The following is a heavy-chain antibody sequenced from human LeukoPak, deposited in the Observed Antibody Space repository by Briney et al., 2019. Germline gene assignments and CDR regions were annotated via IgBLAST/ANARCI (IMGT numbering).Heavy chain of an antibody. J-gene: IGHJ3*02. Sequence: GGSLRLSCAASGFTFSSYWMSWVRQAPGKGLEWVANIKQDGSEKYYVDSVKGRFTISRDNAKNSLYLQMNSLRAEDTAVYYCARGLRYCSGGSCYHDAFDIWGQGTMVTVSS. CDR1: GFTFSSYW. CDR2: IKQDGSEK. D-gene: IGHD2-15*01. CDR3: ARGLRYCSGGSCYHDAFDI. V-gene: IGHV3-7*01.